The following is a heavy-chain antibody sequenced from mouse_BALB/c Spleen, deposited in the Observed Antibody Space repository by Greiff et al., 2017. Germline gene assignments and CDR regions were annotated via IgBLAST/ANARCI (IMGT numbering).Heavy chain of an antibody. CDR1: GFTFSSYT. CDR3: ARDGW. J-gene: IGHJ4*01. V-gene: IGHV5-12-2*01. CDR2: ISNGGGST. Sequence: EVMLVESGGGLVQPGGSLKLSCAASGFTFSSYTMSWVRQTPEKRLEWVAYISNGGGSTYYPDTVKGRFTISRDNAKNTLYLQMSSLKSEDTAMYYCARDGWWGQGTSVTVSS. D-gene: IGHD2-3*01.